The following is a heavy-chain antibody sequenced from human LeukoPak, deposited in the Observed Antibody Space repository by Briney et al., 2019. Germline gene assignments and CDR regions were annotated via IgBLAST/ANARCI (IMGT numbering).Heavy chain of an antibody. D-gene: IGHD6-13*01. CDR2: ISSSSSYI. J-gene: IGHJ5*02. Sequence: GGSLRLSCAASGFTFSSYSMNWVRQAPGKGLEWVSSISSSSSYIYYADSVKGRFTISRDNAKNSLYLQMNSLRAEDTAVYYCARDYQYSSSWYEHWFDPWGQGTLVTVSS. CDR1: GFTFSSYS. V-gene: IGHV3-21*01. CDR3: ARDYQYSSSWYEHWFDP.